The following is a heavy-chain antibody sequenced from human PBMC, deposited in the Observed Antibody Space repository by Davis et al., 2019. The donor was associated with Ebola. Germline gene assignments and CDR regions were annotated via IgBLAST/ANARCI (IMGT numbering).Heavy chain of an antibody. CDR3: AREAGVVVIAIPGYYYYYGMDV. CDR1: GGTFSSYA. D-gene: IGHD2-21*01. J-gene: IGHJ6*02. V-gene: IGHV1-18*01. Sequence: ASVKVSCKASGGTFSSYAISWVRQAPGQGLEWMGWISAYNGNTNYAQKLQGRVTMTTDTSTSTAYMELRSLRSDDTAVYYCAREAGVVVIAIPGYYYYYGMDVWGQGTTVTVSS. CDR2: ISAYNGNT.